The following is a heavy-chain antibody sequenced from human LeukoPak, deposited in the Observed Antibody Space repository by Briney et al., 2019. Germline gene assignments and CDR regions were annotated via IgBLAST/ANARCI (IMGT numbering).Heavy chain of an antibody. Sequence: PGGSLRLSCAASGFTFSGHEMNWVRQAPGKGLEWISYIDSGGGTQYYADSVKGRFTISRDNAKNSLYLQMNNLRAEDTAVYYCARGVRTMTVVVSFDNWGQGILVTVSS. V-gene: IGHV3-48*03. CDR1: GFTFSGHE. CDR3: ARGVRTMTVVVSFDN. CDR2: IDSGGGTQ. D-gene: IGHD3-22*01. J-gene: IGHJ4*02.